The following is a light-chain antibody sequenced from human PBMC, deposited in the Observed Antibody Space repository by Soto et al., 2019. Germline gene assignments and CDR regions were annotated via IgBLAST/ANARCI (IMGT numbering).Light chain of an antibody. Sequence: EIVLTQSPDTLSLSPGESATLSCRASQSVRSSYLAWYQQKPGQAPRLLIYDASNRATGIPARFSGSGSGTDFTLTISRLEPEDFAVYYCQQRGNRPPWTFGQGTKVAIK. CDR3: QQRGNRPPWT. CDR1: QSVRSSY. J-gene: IGKJ1*01. CDR2: DAS. V-gene: IGKV3D-20*02.